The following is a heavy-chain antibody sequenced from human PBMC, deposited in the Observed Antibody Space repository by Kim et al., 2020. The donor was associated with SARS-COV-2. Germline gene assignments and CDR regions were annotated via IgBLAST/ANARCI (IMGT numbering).Heavy chain of an antibody. CDR2: RT. V-gene: IGHV3-53*01. CDR3: AGGMTTGNY. J-gene: IGHJ4*02. D-gene: IGHD4-17*01. Sequence: RTYYADAVKCRFTISRDNSTHTLYLQMYSLRAEDTAVYYCAGGMTTGNYWGQGTLVTVSS.